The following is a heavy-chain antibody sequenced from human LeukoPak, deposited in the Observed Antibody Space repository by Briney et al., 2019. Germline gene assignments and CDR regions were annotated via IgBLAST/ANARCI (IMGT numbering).Heavy chain of an antibody. V-gene: IGHV3-11*01. Sequence: TGGSLRLSCAASGFTVSSNYMTWIRQAPGKGLEWVSYISSSVSAMYYADSVKGRFTISRDNAKNSLYLQMNSLRVEDTAVYYCTRAGSGSYFNYWGQGTLVTVSS. CDR1: GFTVSSNY. CDR2: ISSSVSAM. D-gene: IGHD1-26*01. CDR3: TRAGSGSYFNY. J-gene: IGHJ4*02.